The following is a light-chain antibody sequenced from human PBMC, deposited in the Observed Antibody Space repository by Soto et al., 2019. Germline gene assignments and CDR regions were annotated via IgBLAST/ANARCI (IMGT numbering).Light chain of an antibody. V-gene: IGLV4-60*03. J-gene: IGLJ2*01. CDR1: SGHSSYI. Sequence: QLVLTQSSSASVSLGSSVKLTCTLSSGHSSYIIAWHQQQPGKAPRYLMKLEGSGSYNKGSGVPDRFSGSSSGADRYLTISNLQSEDEADYYCETWDSNTVVFGGGTKLTVL. CDR3: ETWDSNTVV. CDR2: LEGSGSY.